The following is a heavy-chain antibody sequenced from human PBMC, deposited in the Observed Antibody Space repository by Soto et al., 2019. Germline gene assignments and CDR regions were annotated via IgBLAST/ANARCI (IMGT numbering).Heavy chain of an antibody. CDR3: AREAYGKLSAFDI. J-gene: IGHJ3*02. CDR2: INAGNGNT. CDR1: GYTFTSYA. Sequence: QVQLVQSGAEVKKPGASVKVSCKASGYTFTSYAMHWVRQDPGQRLEWMGWINAGNGNTKYSQKFQGRVTITRDTSASTAYMELSSLRSEDTAVYYCAREAYGKLSAFDIWGQGTMVTVSS. D-gene: IGHD4-17*01. V-gene: IGHV1-3*01.